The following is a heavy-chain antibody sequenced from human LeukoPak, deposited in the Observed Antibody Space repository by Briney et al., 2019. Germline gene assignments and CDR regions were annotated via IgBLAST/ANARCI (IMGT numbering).Heavy chain of an antibody. D-gene: IGHD3-10*01. Sequence: GGSLRLSCAASGFTFSTYVMSWVRQAPGKGLERVSGISESGAGTYYADSVKGRFTISRDNSKNTLYLQMNSLRAEDTAVYYCAKGLYYYGSGSLDYWGLGTLVTVSS. CDR1: GFTFSTYV. V-gene: IGHV3-23*01. J-gene: IGHJ4*02. CDR3: AKGLYYYGSGSLDY. CDR2: ISESGAGT.